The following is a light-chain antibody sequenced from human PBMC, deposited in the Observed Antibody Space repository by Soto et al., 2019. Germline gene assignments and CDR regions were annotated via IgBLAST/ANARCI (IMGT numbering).Light chain of an antibody. CDR3: QQYNSYPIT. Sequence: DIQMTQSPSTLSASAGDRVTITCRASQSISSWLAWYQQKPGKAPKVLIYRASTLESGVPSRFSGSGSGTEFTLTISSLQPDDVATYYCQQYNSYPITFGQGTRLEIK. CDR2: RAS. V-gene: IGKV1-5*03. J-gene: IGKJ5*01. CDR1: QSISSW.